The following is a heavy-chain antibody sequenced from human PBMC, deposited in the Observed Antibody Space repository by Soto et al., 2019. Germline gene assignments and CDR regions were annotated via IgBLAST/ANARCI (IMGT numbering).Heavy chain of an antibody. V-gene: IGHV4-39*01. J-gene: IGHJ3*02. CDR2: IYYSGST. D-gene: IGHD6-19*01. CDR1: GGSISSSSYY. Sequence: SETLSLTCTVSGGSISSSSYYWGWIRQPPGKGLEWIGSIYYSGSTYYNPSLNSRVTMSVDTSKNQFFLKLNSVTATDTAVYYCARPERSGSWAFDIWGRGTMVTVSS. CDR3: ARPERSGSWAFDI.